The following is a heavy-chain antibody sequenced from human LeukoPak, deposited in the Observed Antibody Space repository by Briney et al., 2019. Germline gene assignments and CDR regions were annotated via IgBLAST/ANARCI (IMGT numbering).Heavy chain of an antibody. CDR1: GASISSSSYY. Sequence: SETLSLTCTVSGASISSSSYYWGWIRQPPGKGLEWIGSGSTYYNPSLKSRVTISVDTSKNQFSLKLSSVTAADTAVYYCASWYNWNGNDPWGQGTLVTVSS. CDR2: SGST. J-gene: IGHJ5*02. CDR3: ASWYNWNGNDP. D-gene: IGHD1-1*01. V-gene: IGHV4-39*07.